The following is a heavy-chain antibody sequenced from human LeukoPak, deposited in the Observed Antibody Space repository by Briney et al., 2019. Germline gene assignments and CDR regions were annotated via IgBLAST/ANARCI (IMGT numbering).Heavy chain of an antibody. CDR2: IYSDNT. D-gene: IGHD4/OR15-4a*01. CDR1: GFTVSSNS. CDR3: ARRAGAYSHPYDY. Sequence: GGSLRLSCTVSGFTVSSNSMSWVRHAPGKGLEWVSFIYSDNTHYSDCVKGRFTISRDNSKNTLYLQMNSLRAEDTAVYYCARRAGAYSHPYDYWGQGTLVTVSS. J-gene: IGHJ4*02. V-gene: IGHV3-53*01.